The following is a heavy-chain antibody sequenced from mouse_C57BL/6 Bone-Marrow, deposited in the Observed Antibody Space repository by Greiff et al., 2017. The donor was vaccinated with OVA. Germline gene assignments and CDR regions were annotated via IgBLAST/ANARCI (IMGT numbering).Heavy chain of an antibody. CDR1: GYTFTGYW. J-gene: IGHJ4*01. CDR3: ARWNYYGSSYDYAMDY. Sequence: QVQLQQSGAELMKPGASVKLSCKATGYTFTGYWIEWVKQRPGHGLEWIGEILPGSGSTNYNEKFKGKATFTADTSSNTAYMQLSSLTTEDSAIYYCARWNYYGSSYDYAMDYWGQGTSVTVSS. V-gene: IGHV1-9*01. CDR2: ILPGSGST. D-gene: IGHD1-1*01.